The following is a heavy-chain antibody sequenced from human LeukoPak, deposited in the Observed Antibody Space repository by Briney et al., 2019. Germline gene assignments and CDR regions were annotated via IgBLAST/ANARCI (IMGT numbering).Heavy chain of an antibody. CDR1: GFTFRNYA. V-gene: IGHV3-30*04. D-gene: IGHD3-22*01. CDR2: ISYDGANK. J-gene: IGHJ4*02. Sequence: GRSLRLSCAASGFTFRNYAMHWVRQAPGKGLEWVAVISYDGANKHYADSVKGRFTISRDNAKNSLYLQMNSLRAEDTAVYYCARAQITYYYDSSGSFDWGQGTLVTVSS. CDR3: ARAQITYYYDSSGSFD.